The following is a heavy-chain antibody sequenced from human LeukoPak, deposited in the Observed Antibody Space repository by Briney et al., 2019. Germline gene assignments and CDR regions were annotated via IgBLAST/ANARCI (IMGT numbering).Heavy chain of an antibody. Sequence: SVKVSCKASGGTFSSYTISWVRQAPGQGLEWMGRIIPILGIANYAQKFQGRVTITADKSTSTAYMELSSLRSEDTAVYYCVITHYYDSSGYYRYEFWGQGTLVTVSS. D-gene: IGHD3-22*01. CDR1: GGTFSSYT. CDR3: VITHYYDSSGYYRYEF. CDR2: IIPILGIA. J-gene: IGHJ4*02. V-gene: IGHV1-69*02.